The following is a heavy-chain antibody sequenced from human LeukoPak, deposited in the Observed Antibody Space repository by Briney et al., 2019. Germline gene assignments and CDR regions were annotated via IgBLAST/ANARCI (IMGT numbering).Heavy chain of an antibody. V-gene: IGHV1-69*13. CDR3: ARAGGTTAHFDY. CDR2: IIPIFGTA. D-gene: IGHD2/OR15-2a*01. J-gene: IGHJ4*02. Sequence: SVKVSCKASGYTFTSYYMHWVRQAPGQGLEWMGGIIPIFGTANYAQKFQGRVTITADESTSTAYMELSSPRSEDTAVYYCARAGGTTAHFDYWGQGTLVTVSS. CDR1: GYTFTSYY.